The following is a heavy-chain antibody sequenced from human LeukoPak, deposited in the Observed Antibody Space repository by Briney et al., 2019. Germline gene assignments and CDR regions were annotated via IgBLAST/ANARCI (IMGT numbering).Heavy chain of an antibody. V-gene: IGHV4-4*07. CDR1: GASISSYF. CDR3: ARKDGDY. Sequence: SETLSLTCTVSGASISSYFWTWIRQPAGKGLEWIGRIYTSGSTDYNPSLKSRVTMSLDTSRNQFSLKLSTVTAADTAVYYCARKDGDYWGQGTLVIVSS. CDR2: IYTSGST. J-gene: IGHJ4*02.